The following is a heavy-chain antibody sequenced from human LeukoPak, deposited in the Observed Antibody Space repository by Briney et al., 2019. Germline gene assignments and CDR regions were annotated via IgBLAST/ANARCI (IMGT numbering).Heavy chain of an antibody. Sequence: SETLSLTCAVYGGPFSGYYWSWIRQPPGKGLEWIGSIYYSGSTYYNPSLKSRVTISVDTSKNQFSLKLSSVTAADTAVYYCARLMDTTYYYDSSGDAFDIWGQGTMVAVSS. V-gene: IGHV4-34*01. CDR3: ARLMDTTYYYDSSGDAFDI. D-gene: IGHD3-22*01. CDR2: IYYSGST. J-gene: IGHJ3*02. CDR1: GGPFSGYY.